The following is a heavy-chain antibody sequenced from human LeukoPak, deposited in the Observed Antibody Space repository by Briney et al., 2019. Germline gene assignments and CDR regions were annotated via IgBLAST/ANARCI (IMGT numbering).Heavy chain of an antibody. CDR2: INHSGST. Sequence: SETLSLTCAVYGGSFSGYYWSWIRQPPGKGLEWTGEINHSGSTNYNPSLKSRVTIPVDTSKNQFSLKLSSVTAADTAVFYCARSSGWYRSLDYWGQGTQVTVSS. CDR1: GGSFSGYY. J-gene: IGHJ4*02. V-gene: IGHV4-34*01. D-gene: IGHD6-19*01. CDR3: ARSSGWYRSLDY.